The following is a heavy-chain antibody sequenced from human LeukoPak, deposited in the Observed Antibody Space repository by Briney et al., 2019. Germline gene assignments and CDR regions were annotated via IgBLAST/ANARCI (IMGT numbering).Heavy chain of an antibody. J-gene: IGHJ4*02. D-gene: IGHD6-13*01. CDR1: GFTFSSYE. Sequence: GGSLRLSCAASGFTFSSYEMNWVRQAPGKGMEWVSYISSSGSPINYADSVKGRFTVSRDNAKNSLYLQMNSLRAEDTALYYCARGIAAAGSGFDYWGQGTLVTVSS. V-gene: IGHV3-48*03. CDR2: ISSSGSPI. CDR3: ARGIAAAGSGFDY.